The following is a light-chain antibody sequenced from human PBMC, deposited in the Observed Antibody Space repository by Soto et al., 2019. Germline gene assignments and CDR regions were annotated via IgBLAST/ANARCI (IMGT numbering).Light chain of an antibody. Sequence: AIRMTQSPSSLSASTGDRVTITCRASQGISSYLAWYQQKPGKAPKLLIYAASTLQSGVPSRFSCSGSGTEFTLTISCLQSEDFATYYCQQSYSYPLTFGQGTKVEIK. V-gene: IGKV1-8*01. CDR2: AAS. CDR3: QQSYSYPLT. J-gene: IGKJ1*01. CDR1: QGISSY.